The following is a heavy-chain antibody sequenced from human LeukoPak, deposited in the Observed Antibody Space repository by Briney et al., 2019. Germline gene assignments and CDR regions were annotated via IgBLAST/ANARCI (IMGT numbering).Heavy chain of an antibody. Sequence: ASVKVSCKASGGTFSSYAISWVRQAPGQGLEWMGRIIPILGIANYAQKFQGRVTITADKSTSTAYMELSSLRSEDTAVYYCARATLVPIVVVPAAIDWFDPWGQGTLVTVSS. J-gene: IGHJ5*02. V-gene: IGHV1-69*04. CDR1: GGTFSSYA. CDR2: IIPILGIA. CDR3: ARATLVPIVVVPAAIDWFDP. D-gene: IGHD2-2*01.